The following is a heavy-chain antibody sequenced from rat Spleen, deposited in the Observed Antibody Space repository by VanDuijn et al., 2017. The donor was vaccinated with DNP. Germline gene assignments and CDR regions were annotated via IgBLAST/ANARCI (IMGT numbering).Heavy chain of an antibody. J-gene: IGHJ3*01. CDR1: GFSLTSYG. Sequence: QVQMKETGPGLVQTTQTLFVTCTVSGFSLTSYGVHWVRQVPGKGLEWLGIIWGDGTTFYNSTLKSRLTISRDTSKSQVFLTMNSLQTDDTAVYYCMVSTFAYWGQGTLVTVSS. V-gene: IGHV2-77*01. CDR2: IWGDGTT. D-gene: IGHD1-3*01. CDR3: MVSTFAY.